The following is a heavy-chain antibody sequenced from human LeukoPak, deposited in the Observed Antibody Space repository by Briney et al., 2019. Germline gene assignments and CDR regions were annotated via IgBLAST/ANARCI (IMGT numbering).Heavy chain of an antibody. CDR3: ASPQAAAGTRGFGY. D-gene: IGHD6-13*01. CDR2: INSDASST. Sequence: GGSLRLSCAASGFTFSSYWMHWVRQAPGKRLVWVSRINSDASSTSYADSVKGRFTISRDNAKNSLYLQMNSLRAEDTAVYYCASPQAAAGTRGFGYWGQGTLVTVSS. J-gene: IGHJ4*02. CDR1: GFTFSSYW. V-gene: IGHV3-74*01.